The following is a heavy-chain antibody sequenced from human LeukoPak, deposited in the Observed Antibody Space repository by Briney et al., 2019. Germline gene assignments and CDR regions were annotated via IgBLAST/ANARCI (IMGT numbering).Heavy chain of an antibody. CDR1: GFTFSSYS. CDR2: ISSSSSTI. J-gene: IGHJ4*02. Sequence: GGSLRLSCAASGFTFSSYSMNWVRQAPGKGLEWVSYISSSSSTIYYADSVKGRFTISRDNAKNSLYLQMNSLRAEDTAVYYCARVKAVVVVAATPPDYWGQGTLVTVSS. V-gene: IGHV3-48*01. CDR3: ARVKAVVVVAATPPDY. D-gene: IGHD2-15*01.